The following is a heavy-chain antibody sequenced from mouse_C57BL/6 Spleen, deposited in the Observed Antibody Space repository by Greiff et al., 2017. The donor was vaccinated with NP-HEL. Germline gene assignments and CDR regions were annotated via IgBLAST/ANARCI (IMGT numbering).Heavy chain of an antibody. CDR1: GYAFSSSW. Sequence: VMLVESGPELVKPGASVKISCKASGYAFSSSWMNWVKQRPGKGLEWIGRIYPGDGDTNYNGKFKGKATLTADKSSSTAYMQLSSLTSEDSAVYFCAVSSSYVYFDYWGQGTTLTASS. D-gene: IGHD1-1*01. CDR2: IYPGDGDT. J-gene: IGHJ2*01. CDR3: AVSSSYVYFDY. V-gene: IGHV1-82*01.